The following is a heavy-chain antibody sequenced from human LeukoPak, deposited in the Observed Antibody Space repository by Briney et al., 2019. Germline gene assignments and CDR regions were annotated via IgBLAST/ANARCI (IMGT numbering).Heavy chain of an antibody. J-gene: IGHJ4*02. CDR1: GFTFSRYP. V-gene: IGHV3-30-3*01. CDR2: ISYDGSNK. CDR3: AGNPYYFDY. Sequence: GGSLRLSCAASGFTFSRYPMHWVRQAPGKGLEWVAVISYDGSNKYYADSVKGRFTISRDNSKNTLYLQMNSLRAEDAAVYYCAGNPYYFDYWGQGTLVTVSS.